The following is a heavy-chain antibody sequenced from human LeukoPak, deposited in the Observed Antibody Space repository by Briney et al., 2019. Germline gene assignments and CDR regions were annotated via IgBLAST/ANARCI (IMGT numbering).Heavy chain of an antibody. V-gene: IGHV3-23*01. CDR1: GFTFSGYA. CDR2: VTGSGDGT. D-gene: IGHD3-16*02. CDR3: AKRDVYDTSSYRPFCLS. J-gene: IGHJ5*02. Sequence: GGSLRLSCAASGFTFSGYAMTWVRQAPGKGLEWVSAVTGSGDGTHYAESVKGRFTISRDNSKSTVYLQMNSLTVEDTAIYYCAKRDVYDTSSYRPFCLSWGRGTLVTVSS.